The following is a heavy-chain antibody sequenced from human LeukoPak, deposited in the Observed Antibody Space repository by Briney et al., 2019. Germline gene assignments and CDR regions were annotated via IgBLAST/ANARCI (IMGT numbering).Heavy chain of an antibody. Sequence: ASVKVSCKASGSTVTGHFMHWVRQAPGQGLEWMGWINPNSGGTNYAQKFQGRVTMARDTSISTAYMEVSSLRSDDTAVYYCARARGNPDAFDIWGQGTMVTVSS. CDR3: ARARGNPDAFDI. V-gene: IGHV1-2*02. CDR1: GSTVTGHF. J-gene: IGHJ3*02. D-gene: IGHD1-1*01. CDR2: INPNSGGT.